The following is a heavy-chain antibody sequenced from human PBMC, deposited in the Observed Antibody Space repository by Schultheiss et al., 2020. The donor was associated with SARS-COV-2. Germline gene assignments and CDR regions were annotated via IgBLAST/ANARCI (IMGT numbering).Heavy chain of an antibody. CDR3: ARHAHYSHRFDY. D-gene: IGHD4-11*01. V-gene: IGHV4-39*01. CDR1: GGSISSGGYY. J-gene: IGHJ4*02. CDR2: IYYSGST. Sequence: SETLSLTCTVSGGSISSGGYYWSWIRQHPGKGLEWIGYIYYSGSTYYNPSLKSRVTISVDTSKNQFSLKLSSVTAADTAVYYCARHAHYSHRFDYWGQGTLVTVSS.